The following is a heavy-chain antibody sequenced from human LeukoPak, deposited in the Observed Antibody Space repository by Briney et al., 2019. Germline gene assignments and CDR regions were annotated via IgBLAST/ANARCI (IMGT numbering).Heavy chain of an antibody. Sequence: PSETLSLTCIVSGGSISSSSYYWGWIRQPPGKGLEWFGSIYYSGTTYYNPSLKSRVTISVDTSKNQSSLKLSSVTAADTAVYYCARHTTYYYDSSGYLTPYFDYWGQGTLVTVSS. CDR1: GGSISSSSYY. CDR3: ARHTTYYYDSSGYLTPYFDY. CDR2: IYYSGTT. J-gene: IGHJ4*02. V-gene: IGHV4-39*01. D-gene: IGHD3-22*01.